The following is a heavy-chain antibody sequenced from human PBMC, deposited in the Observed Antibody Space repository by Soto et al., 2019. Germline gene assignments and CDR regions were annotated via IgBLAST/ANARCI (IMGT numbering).Heavy chain of an antibody. D-gene: IGHD3-9*01. J-gene: IGHJ4*02. V-gene: IGHV3-74*01. CDR1: GFTFSSYW. CDR3: ARVDDILTGYYNRLFDY. CDR2: INSDGSST. Sequence: GGSLRLSCAASGFTFSSYWMHWVRQAPGKGLVWVSRINSDGSSTSYADSVKGRFTISRDNAKNTLYLQMNSLRAEDTAVYYCARVDDILTGYYNRLFDYWGQGTLVTVSS.